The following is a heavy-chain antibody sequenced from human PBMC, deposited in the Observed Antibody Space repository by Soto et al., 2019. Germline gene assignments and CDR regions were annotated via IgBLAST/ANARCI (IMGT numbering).Heavy chain of an antibody. V-gene: IGHV3-33*01. CDR2: IWYDGSKK. J-gene: IGHJ4*02. CDR1: GFTFSSHA. Sequence: GGSLRLSCAASGFTFSSHAMHWVRQAPGKGLEWVAVIWYDGSKKYYADSVKGRFTVARDDSKNTLSLQMNSLRVEDTAMYYCARDPGYSGFDFDYWGQGTLVTVSS. CDR3: ARDPGYSGFDFDY. D-gene: IGHD5-12*01.